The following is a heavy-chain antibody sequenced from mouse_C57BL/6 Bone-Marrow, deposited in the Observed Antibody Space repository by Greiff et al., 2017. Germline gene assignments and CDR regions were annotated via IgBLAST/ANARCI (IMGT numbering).Heavy chain of an antibody. V-gene: IGHV1-81*01. Sequence: QVQLKESGAELARPGASVKLSCKASGYTFTSYGISWVKQSTGQGLEWIGEIYPRSGNTYYNEKFKGKATLTADKSSSTAYMELRSLTSEDSAVYFCARHGNFSYYFDYWGQGTTLTVSS. CDR1: GYTFTSYG. J-gene: IGHJ2*01. CDR3: ARHGNFSYYFDY. CDR2: IYPRSGNT. D-gene: IGHD2-1*01.